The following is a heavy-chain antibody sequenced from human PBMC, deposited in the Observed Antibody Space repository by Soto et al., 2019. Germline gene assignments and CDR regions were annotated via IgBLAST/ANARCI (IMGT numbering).Heavy chain of an antibody. CDR1: GYTFTGYY. V-gene: IGHV1-2*04. CDR3: ARSFTVTTGGVDYYGMDV. CDR2: INPNSGGT. Sequence: ASVKVSCKASGYTFTGYYMHWVRQAPGQGLEWMGWINPNSGGTNYAQKFQGWVTMTRDTSISTAYMELSRLRSDDTAVCYCARSFTVTTGGVDYYGMDVWGQGTTVTVSS. D-gene: IGHD4-4*01. J-gene: IGHJ6*02.